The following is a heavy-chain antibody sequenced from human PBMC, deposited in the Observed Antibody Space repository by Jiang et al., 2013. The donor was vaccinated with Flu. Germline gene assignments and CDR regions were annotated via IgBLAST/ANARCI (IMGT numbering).Heavy chain of an antibody. J-gene: IGHJ5*02. D-gene: IGHD2-2*01. CDR2: FYYSGSA. V-gene: IGHV4-39*01. CDR3: ARTRALCSTTRCYRGGWFDP. CDR1: GGSIGSATYY. Sequence: PGLLKPSETLSLTCTVSGGSIGSATYYWGWIRQPPGKGLEWIGNFYYSGSAYTSPSLGSRVTISGDTSKNQFSLKLSSVTAADTAVYFCARTRALCSTTRCYRGGWFDPWGQGTLVTVSS.